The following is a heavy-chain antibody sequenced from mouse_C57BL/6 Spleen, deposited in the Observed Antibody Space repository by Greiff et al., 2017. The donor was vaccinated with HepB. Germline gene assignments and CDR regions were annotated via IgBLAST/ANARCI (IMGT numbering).Heavy chain of an antibody. Sequence: VQLQQPGAELVRPGSSVKLSCKASGYTFTSYWMHWVKQRPIQGLEWIGNIDPSDSETHYNQKFKDKATLTVDKSSSTAYMQLSSLTSEDSAVYYCATQTAQAGAMDYWGQGTSVTVSS. V-gene: IGHV1-52*01. D-gene: IGHD3-2*02. CDR2: IDPSDSET. CDR3: ATQTAQAGAMDY. J-gene: IGHJ4*01. CDR1: GYTFTSYW.